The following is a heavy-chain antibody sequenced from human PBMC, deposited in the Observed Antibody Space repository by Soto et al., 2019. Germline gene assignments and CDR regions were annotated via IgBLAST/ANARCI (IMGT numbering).Heavy chain of an antibody. CDR1: GYTFTSYA. V-gene: IGHV1-3*01. D-gene: IGHD1-1*01. J-gene: IGHJ6*02. CDR2: INAGNGNT. CDR3: ARDHNLAETYYYYYYGMDV. Sequence: PSVKVSCKASGYTFTSYAMHWVRQAPGQRLEWMGWINAGNGNTKYSQKFQGRVTITRDTSASTAYMELSSLRSEDTAVYYCARDHNLAETYYYYYYGMDVWGQGTTVTVSS.